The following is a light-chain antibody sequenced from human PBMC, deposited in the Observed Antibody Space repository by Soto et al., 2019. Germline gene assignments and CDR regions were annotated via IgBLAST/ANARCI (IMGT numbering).Light chain of an antibody. Sequence: VLTQSPVTLSLSPGERATLSCRASESVFKSRIVWYQQKTGQAPRLLIHGASTRATGTPDRFSGSGSGTDFSLTISRLEPEDSAVYYCQQYEESYLAYTFGQGTKLEIQ. V-gene: IGKV3-20*01. CDR3: QQYEESYLAYT. CDR1: ESVFKSR. J-gene: IGKJ2*01. CDR2: GAS.